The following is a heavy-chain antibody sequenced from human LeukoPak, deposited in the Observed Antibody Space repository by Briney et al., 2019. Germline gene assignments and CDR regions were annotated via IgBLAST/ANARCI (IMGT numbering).Heavy chain of an antibody. J-gene: IGHJ4*02. CDR1: DFVFSDYY. V-gene: IGHV3-11*01. CDR2: ISSSGNSI. Sequence: PGGSLRLSCAASDFVFSDYYMSWVRQAPGKGLERVSHISSSGNSIYYADSVKGRFTISRDNAKNSLYLQMNSLRAEDTAVYYCAREMEGDYGSGTFFDLWGQGNMVTVSS. CDR3: AREMEGDYGSGTFFDL. D-gene: IGHD3-10*01.